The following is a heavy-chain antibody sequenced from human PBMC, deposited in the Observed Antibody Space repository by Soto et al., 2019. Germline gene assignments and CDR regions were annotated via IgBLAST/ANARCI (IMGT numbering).Heavy chain of an antibody. D-gene: IGHD3-22*01. Sequence: PGGSLRLSCAASGFTFSNYAMSWVRQAPGKGLEWVSAIGGGGVPTYHADSVKGRFTISRDNSKNTLYLQMNSLRAEDTAVYYCARDHYYDSSGYIPWDWCYYYYGMDVWGQGTTVTVSS. V-gene: IGHV3-23*01. J-gene: IGHJ6*02. CDR2: IGGGGVPT. CDR3: ARDHYYDSSGYIPWDWCYYYYGMDV. CDR1: GFTFSNYA.